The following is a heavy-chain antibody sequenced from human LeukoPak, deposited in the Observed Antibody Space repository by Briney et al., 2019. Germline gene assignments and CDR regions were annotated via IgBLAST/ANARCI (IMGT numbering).Heavy chain of an antibody. CDR2: MYYTGST. Sequence: SETLSLTCSVSGGSISSDYWAWIRQPPGKGLEWIGYMYYTGSTNYNPSLKSRVTISLATSKNQFSLKLSSVTAADTAVYYCASGYSSGWSGVDYWGQGTLVTVSS. D-gene: IGHD6-19*01. V-gene: IGHV4-59*12. J-gene: IGHJ4*02. CDR1: GGSISSDY. CDR3: ASGYSSGWSGVDY.